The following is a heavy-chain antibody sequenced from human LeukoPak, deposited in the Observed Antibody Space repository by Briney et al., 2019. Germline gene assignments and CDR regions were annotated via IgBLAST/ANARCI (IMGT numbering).Heavy chain of an antibody. V-gene: IGHV4-31*03. D-gene: IGHD3-22*01. Sequence: SETLSLTCTVSGGSISSGGYYWSWIRQHPGKGPEWIGYIYYSGSTYYNPSLKSRVTISVDTSKNQFSLKLSSVTAADTAVYYCASNYYDSSGYYILPSDWGQGTLVTVSS. CDR2: IYYSGST. J-gene: IGHJ4*02. CDR1: GGSISSGGYY. CDR3: ASNYYDSSGYYILPSD.